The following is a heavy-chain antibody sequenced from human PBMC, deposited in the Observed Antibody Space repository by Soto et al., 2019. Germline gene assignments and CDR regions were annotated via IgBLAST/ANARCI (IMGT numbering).Heavy chain of an antibody. J-gene: IGHJ3*02. D-gene: IGHD6-19*01. Sequence: GGSLRLSCAAPGFTFDDYAMHWVRQAPGKGLEWVAGISWNSVSIGYADSVKGRFTISRDNAKNSLYLQMNSLRAEDTALYYCEKDISEHWLVLRASDIWGQGTMVTVSS. CDR3: EKDISEHWLVLRASDI. CDR2: ISWNSVSI. V-gene: IGHV3-9*01. CDR1: GFTFDDYA.